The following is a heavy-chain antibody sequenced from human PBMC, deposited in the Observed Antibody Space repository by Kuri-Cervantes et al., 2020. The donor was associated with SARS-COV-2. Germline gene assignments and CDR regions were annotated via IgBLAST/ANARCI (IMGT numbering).Heavy chain of an antibody. CDR3: TRPASTGQVTEDY. CDR2: LYSDEP. D-gene: IGHD2-21*02. Sequence: GESLKISCAASGFTVSSNHMSWVRQGPGKGLEWVSILYSDEPYYADSVKGRFTISRDDSKNTLYLQMNSLRAEDTAVYYCTRPASTGQVTEDYWGQGTLVTVSS. CDR1: GFTVSSNH. J-gene: IGHJ4*02. V-gene: IGHV3-53*01.